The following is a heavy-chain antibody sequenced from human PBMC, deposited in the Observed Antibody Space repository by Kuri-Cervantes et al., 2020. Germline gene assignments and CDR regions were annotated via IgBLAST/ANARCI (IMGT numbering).Heavy chain of an antibody. CDR1: GFTFSSYG. CDR2: ISYDGSNK. Sequence: GGSLRPPCAASGFTFSSYGMHWVRQAPGKGLEWVAVISYDGSNKYYADSVKGRFTISRDNSKNTLHLQMNSLRAEDTAVYYCARGTFEGYDFWSGYYPFDYWGQGTLVTVSS. J-gene: IGHJ4*02. V-gene: IGHV3-30*03. D-gene: IGHD3-3*01. CDR3: ARGTFEGYDFWSGYYPFDY.